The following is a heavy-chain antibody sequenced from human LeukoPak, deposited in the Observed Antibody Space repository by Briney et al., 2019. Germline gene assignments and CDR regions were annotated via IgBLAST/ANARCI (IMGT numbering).Heavy chain of an antibody. CDR2: INSDGSST. J-gene: IGHJ4*02. D-gene: IGHD4-17*01. CDR1: GFTFSTYW. Sequence: GGSLRLSCAASGFTFSTYWMHWVRQAPGKGLVCVSRINSDGSSTSYADSVKGRFTISRDNAKNTLYLQMNNLRAEDTAAYYCARGRYYFEYWGQGTLVTVSS. CDR3: ARGRYYFEY. V-gene: IGHV3-74*01.